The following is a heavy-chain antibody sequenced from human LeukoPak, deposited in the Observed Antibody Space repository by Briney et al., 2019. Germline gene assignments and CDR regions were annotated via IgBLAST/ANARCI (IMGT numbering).Heavy chain of an antibody. Sequence: GASVRVSCKASGYIFTSYGISWVRQAPGQGLEWMGWISAYNGNTNYAQKLQGRVTMTTDTSTSTAYMELRSLRSDDTAVYYCARVKQLVGDAFDIWGQGTMVTVSS. J-gene: IGHJ3*02. D-gene: IGHD6-6*01. CDR1: GYIFTSYG. V-gene: IGHV1-18*01. CDR3: ARVKQLVGDAFDI. CDR2: ISAYNGNT.